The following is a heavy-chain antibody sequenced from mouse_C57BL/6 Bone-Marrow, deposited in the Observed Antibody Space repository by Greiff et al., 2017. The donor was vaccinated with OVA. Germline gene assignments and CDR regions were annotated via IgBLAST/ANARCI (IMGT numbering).Heavy chain of an antibody. Sequence: QVQLQQSGPGLVQPSQSLSITCTVSGFSLTSYGVHWVRQSPGKGLEWLGVIWRGGSTDYNAAFMSRLSITKDNSKSQVFFKMNSLQADDTAIYYCAKMVYYYGSSYYYAMDYWGQGTSVTVSS. CDR1: GFSLTSYG. D-gene: IGHD1-1*01. V-gene: IGHV2-5*01. J-gene: IGHJ4*01. CDR2: IWRGGST. CDR3: AKMVYYYGSSYYYAMDY.